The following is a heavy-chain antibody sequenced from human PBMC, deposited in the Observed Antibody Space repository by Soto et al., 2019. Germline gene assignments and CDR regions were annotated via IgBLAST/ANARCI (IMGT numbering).Heavy chain of an antibody. CDR2: ISGSGGSK. CDR1: GFTFSNYA. J-gene: IGHJ4*02. D-gene: IGHD2-15*01. V-gene: IGHV3-23*01. CDR3: ANNPWLPAATPSTFDY. Sequence: EVQLLESGGGLVQPGGSLRLSCAASGFTFSNYAMSWVRQAPGKGLEWVSAISGSGGSKYYADSVKGRFTISRDNSKNTLYLPMNSLRAEDTAVYYWANNPWLPAATPSTFDYWGQGTLVTVSS.